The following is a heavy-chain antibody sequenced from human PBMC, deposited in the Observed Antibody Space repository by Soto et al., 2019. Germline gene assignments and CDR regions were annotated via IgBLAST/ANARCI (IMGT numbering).Heavy chain of an antibody. CDR1: GFSFSAHG. CDR2: INDGSEE. V-gene: IGHV3-33*01. Sequence: QVQLVDSGGGVVRPGTSLRLSCAATGFSFSAHGMHWVRQAPGKGLEWLAVINDGSEEGYADSVRGRFTISRDNARNILYLQMDNLRAEESALYYCARDDLFVDNGLDHWGQGTMVTVSS. D-gene: IGHD1-1*01. CDR3: ARDDLFVDNGLDH. J-gene: IGHJ4*02.